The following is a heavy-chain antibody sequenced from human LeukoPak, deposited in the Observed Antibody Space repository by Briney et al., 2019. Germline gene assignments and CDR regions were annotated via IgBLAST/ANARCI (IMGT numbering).Heavy chain of an antibody. V-gene: IGHV3-48*01. D-gene: IGHD4-11*01. J-gene: IGHJ4*02. CDR1: GFTFGSYS. Sequence: GGSLRLSCAASGFTFGSYSMNWVRQAPGKGLEWVSYISSSSSTIYYADSVKGRFTISRDNAKNSLYLQMNSLRAEDTAVYYCASSSRTTVTDYWGQGTLVTVSS. CDR2: ISSSSSTI. CDR3: ASSSRTTVTDY.